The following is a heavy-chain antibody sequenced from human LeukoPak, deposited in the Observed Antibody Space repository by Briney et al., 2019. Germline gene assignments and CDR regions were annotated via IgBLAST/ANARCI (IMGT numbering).Heavy chain of an antibody. V-gene: IGHV4-34*01. CDR1: GFTFATYA. D-gene: IGHD3-16*02. J-gene: IGHJ4*02. Sequence: GSLRLSCAASGFTFATYAMTWVRQPPGKGLEWIGEINHSGSTNYNPSLKSRVTISVDTSKNQFSLKLSSVTAADTAVYYCARALEDLDYWGQGTLVTVSS. CDR3: ARALEDLDY. CDR2: INHSGST.